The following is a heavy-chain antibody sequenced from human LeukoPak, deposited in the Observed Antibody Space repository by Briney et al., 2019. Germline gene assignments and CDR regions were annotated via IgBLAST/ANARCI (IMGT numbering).Heavy chain of an antibody. CDR2: IYYSGST. CDR1: GGSISSSSYY. Sequence: SETLSLTCTVSGGSISSSSYYWGWIRQPPGKGLEWIGSIYYSGSTYYNPSLKSRVTISVDTSKNQFSLKLSSVTAADTAVYYCARPIDYYDSSGYYLFGDAFDIWGQGTMVTVSS. V-gene: IGHV4-39*01. J-gene: IGHJ3*02. D-gene: IGHD3-22*01. CDR3: ARPIDYYDSSGYYLFGDAFDI.